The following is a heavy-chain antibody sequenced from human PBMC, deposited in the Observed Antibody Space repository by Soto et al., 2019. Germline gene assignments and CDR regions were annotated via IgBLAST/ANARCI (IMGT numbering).Heavy chain of an antibody. Sequence: GGSLRLSCEASGFIFSTTDMSWVRQAPGKGLEWVSTIYGDGRTTYYADSVRGRFSISRDNSKNMVYLQMDSLRVDDTAIYYCVKNSGWFNSWGQGSLVTVSS. V-gene: IGHV3-23*01. CDR1: GFIFSTTD. CDR2: IYGDGRTT. CDR3: VKNSGWFNS. D-gene: IGHD3-10*01. J-gene: IGHJ5*01.